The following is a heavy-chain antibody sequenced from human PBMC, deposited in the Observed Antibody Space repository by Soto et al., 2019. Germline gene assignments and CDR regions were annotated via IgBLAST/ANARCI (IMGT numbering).Heavy chain of an antibody. CDR1: GFTFSSYG. CDR2: ISYDGSNK. Sequence: QVQLVESGGGVVQPGRSLRLSCAASGFTFSSYGMHWVRQAPGKGLEWVAVISYDGSNKYYADSVKGRFTISRDNSKNTLYLQMNSLRAEATAVYYCAKDRAAAVTIHWYFDLWGRGTLVTVSS. D-gene: IGHD6-13*01. J-gene: IGHJ2*01. CDR3: AKDRAAAVTIHWYFDL. V-gene: IGHV3-30*18.